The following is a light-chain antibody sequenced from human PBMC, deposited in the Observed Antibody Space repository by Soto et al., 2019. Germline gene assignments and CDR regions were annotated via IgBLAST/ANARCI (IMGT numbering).Light chain of an antibody. CDR3: QQYGSSGLFT. J-gene: IGKJ3*01. V-gene: IGKV3-20*01. CDR2: GAS. Sequence: EIVLTQSPGTLSLSPGERATLSCRASQSVSSSYLAWYQQKPGQAPRLLIFGASSRAPGIPDRFSGGGSGTEFTLTISRLEPEDFAVYYCQQYGSSGLFTFGPGTKVDIK. CDR1: QSVSSSY.